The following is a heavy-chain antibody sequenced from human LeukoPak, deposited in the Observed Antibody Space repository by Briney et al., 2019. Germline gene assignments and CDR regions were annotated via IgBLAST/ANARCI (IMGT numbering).Heavy chain of an antibody. CDR1: GFTFSDYY. V-gene: IGHV3-11*01. CDR2: ISSSGSTI. D-gene: IGHD6-19*01. J-gene: IGHJ2*01. Sequence: EPGGSLRLSCAASGFTFSDYYMSWIRQAPGKGLEWVSYISSSGSTIYYADSVKGRFTISRDNAKNSLYLQMNSLRAEDTAIYYCAKSMTLQWRGFFDLWGRGTHVTVSS. CDR3: AKSMTLQWRGFFDL.